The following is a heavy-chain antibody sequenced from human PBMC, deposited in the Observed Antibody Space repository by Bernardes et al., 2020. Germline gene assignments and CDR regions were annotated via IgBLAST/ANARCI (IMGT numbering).Heavy chain of an antibody. J-gene: IGHJ5*02. Sequence: ASVKVSCKASGYTFTSYGISWVRQAPGQGLEWMGWISAYNGNTNYAQKLQGRVTMTTDTSTSTAYMELRSLRSDDTAVYYCARDGCSSTSCYRAWFDPWGQGTLVTVSS. V-gene: IGHV1-18*01. CDR3: ARDGCSSTSCYRAWFDP. D-gene: IGHD2-2*01. CDR2: ISAYNGNT. CDR1: GYTFTSYG.